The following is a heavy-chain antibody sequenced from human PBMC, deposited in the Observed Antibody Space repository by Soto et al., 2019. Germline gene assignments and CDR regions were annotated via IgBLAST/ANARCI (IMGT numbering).Heavy chain of an antibody. V-gene: IGHV3-21*01. J-gene: IGHJ6*03. D-gene: IGHD2-2*01. CDR2: ISSSSSYI. CDR1: GFTFSSYS. CDR3: ARDAPLGYCSSTSCRNTLRGTVYYYYMDV. Sequence: PGGSLRLSCAASGFTFSSYSMNWVRQAPGKGLERVSSISSSSSYIYYADSVKGRFTISRDNAKNSLYLQMNSLRAEDTAVYYCARDAPLGYCSSTSCRNTLRGTVYYYYMDVWGKGTTVTVSS.